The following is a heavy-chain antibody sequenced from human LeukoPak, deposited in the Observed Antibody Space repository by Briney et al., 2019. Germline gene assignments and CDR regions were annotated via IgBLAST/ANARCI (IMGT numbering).Heavy chain of an antibody. CDR1: GFTFSSYA. CDR3: ASRGPYSYCSSTSCHIVDY. CDR2: ISYDGSNK. J-gene: IGHJ4*02. Sequence: PGGSLRLSCAASGFTFSSYAMHWVRQAPGKGLEWVAVISYDGSNKYYADSVKGRFTISRDNSKNTLYLQMNSLRAEDTAVHYCASRGPYSYCSSTSCHIVDYWGQGTLVTVSS. D-gene: IGHD2-2*02. V-gene: IGHV3-30-3*01.